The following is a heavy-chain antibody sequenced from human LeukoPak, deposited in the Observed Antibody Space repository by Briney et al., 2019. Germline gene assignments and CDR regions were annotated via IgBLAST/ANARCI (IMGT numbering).Heavy chain of an antibody. D-gene: IGHD5-12*01. J-gene: IGHJ4*02. CDR2: INPNTGNT. CDR3: ARGGGYGGRFDY. CDR1: GYTFTDDY. V-gene: IGHV1-2*02. Sequence: AXVKVXXXASGYTFTDDYIHWLRQAPGQGLEWIGWINPNTGNTHSAQKFQGRVTMTTDASISTSYLDLSRLTSDDTAMYYCARGGGYGGRFDYWGQGTLVTVSS.